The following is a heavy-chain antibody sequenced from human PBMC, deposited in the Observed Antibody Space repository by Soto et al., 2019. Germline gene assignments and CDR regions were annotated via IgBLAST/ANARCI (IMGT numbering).Heavy chain of an antibody. J-gene: IGHJ4*02. CDR1: GGSISSGGYY. D-gene: IGHD3-10*01. Sequence: PSETLSLTCTVSGGSISSGGYYWSWIRQHPGKGLEWIGYIYYSGSTYYNPSLKSRVTISVDTSKNQFSLKLSSVTAADTAVYYCARASGWFGELLSYFDYWGQGTLVTVS. V-gene: IGHV4-31*03. CDR2: IYYSGST. CDR3: ARASGWFGELLSYFDY.